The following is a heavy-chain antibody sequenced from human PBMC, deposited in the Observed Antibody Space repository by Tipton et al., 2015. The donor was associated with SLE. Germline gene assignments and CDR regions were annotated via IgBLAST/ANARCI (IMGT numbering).Heavy chain of an antibody. CDR2: ISGYNGNT. CDR3: ARDTPSSSGAAMLDY. V-gene: IGHV1-18*01. Sequence: QSGPEVKKPGASVKVSCKASGYTFTNFGISWVRRAPGQGLKWMAWISGYNGNTKYAQRLQDRVTVTTDTSTSTAYMELRSLRHDDTAVYYCARDTPSSSGAAMLDYWGQGTLVTVSS. D-gene: IGHD6-25*01. CDR1: GYTFTNFG. J-gene: IGHJ4*02.